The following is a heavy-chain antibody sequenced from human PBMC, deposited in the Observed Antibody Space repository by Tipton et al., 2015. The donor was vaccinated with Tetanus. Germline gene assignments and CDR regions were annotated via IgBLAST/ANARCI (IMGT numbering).Heavy chain of an antibody. CDR3: ARRSLTNYGLDV. V-gene: IGHV3-74*01. D-gene: IGHD1-1*01. CDR1: GFSFSNYK. CDR2: INPDGRRT. J-gene: IGHJ6*02. Sequence: GSLRLSCEVSGFSFSNYKMNWVRQTPGKGLLWISRINPDGRRTNYADSVKGRFTISRDNAKNTVYLQMNSLRAEDTAVYFCARRSLTNYGLDVWGQGTPVTVSS.